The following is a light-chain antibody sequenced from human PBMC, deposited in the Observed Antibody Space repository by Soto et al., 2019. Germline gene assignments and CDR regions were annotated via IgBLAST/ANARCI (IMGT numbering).Light chain of an antibody. CDR1: SSSIGADYD. CDR2: DDN. V-gene: IGLV1-51*01. J-gene: IGLJ1*01. CDR3: GSWDSSLSAYV. Sequence: QSALTQPPSVSGAPGQRLTISCTGSSSSIGADYDVHWYQQLPGTAPKLLIYDDNKRPSGIPDRFSGSKSGTSATLGITGFQTGDEADYYCGSWDSSLSAYVFGTGTKVTVL.